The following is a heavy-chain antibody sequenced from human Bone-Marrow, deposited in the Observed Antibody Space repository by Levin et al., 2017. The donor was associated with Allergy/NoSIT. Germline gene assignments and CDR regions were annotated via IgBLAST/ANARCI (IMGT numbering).Heavy chain of an antibody. Sequence: SGGSLRLSCVASGFISGGYWMSWVRQGPGKGLEWVSNIKQDGSEKYYVDSVKGRFTISRDNAKNSLYLQMNSLRAEDTAVYFCARVSLEEFDGLLPAFDYWGQGTLVTVSS. CDR2: IKQDGSEK. CDR1: GFISGGYW. V-gene: IGHV3-7*01. J-gene: IGHJ4*03. D-gene: IGHD5-24*01. CDR3: ARVSLEEFDGLLPAFDY.